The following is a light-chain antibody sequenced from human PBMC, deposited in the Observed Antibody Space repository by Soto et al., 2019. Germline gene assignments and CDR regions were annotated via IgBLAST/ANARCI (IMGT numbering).Light chain of an antibody. J-gene: IGLJ1*01. V-gene: IGLV1-40*01. CDR2: GNS. Sequence: QSVLTQPPSVSGAPGQRVTISCTGSSSNIGAGYDVHWYQQLPGTAPKLLIYGNSNRPSGVPDRFSGSKSGTSVSLAITGLQAEDEADYYCQSYDSSLSGYVFGTGTKVTV. CDR3: QSYDSSLSGYV. CDR1: SSNIGAGYD.